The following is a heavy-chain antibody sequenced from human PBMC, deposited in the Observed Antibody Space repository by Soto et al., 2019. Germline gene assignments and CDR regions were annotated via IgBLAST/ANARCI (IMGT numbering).Heavy chain of an antibody. CDR2: ISSSSYI. V-gene: IGHV3-21*01. J-gene: IGHJ6*03. CDR3: ARVSARYYYYYMDV. Sequence: LRLSCAASGFTFSSYSMNWVRQAPGKGLEWVSSISSSSYIYYADSVKGRFTISRDNAKNSLYLQMNSLRAEDTAVYYCARVSARYYYYYMDVWGKGTTVTVSS. CDR1: GFTFSSYS.